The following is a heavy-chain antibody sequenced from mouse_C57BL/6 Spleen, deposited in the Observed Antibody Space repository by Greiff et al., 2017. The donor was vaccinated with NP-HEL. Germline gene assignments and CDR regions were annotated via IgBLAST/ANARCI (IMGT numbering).Heavy chain of an antibody. CDR2: INPNNGGT. J-gene: IGHJ4*01. V-gene: IGHV1-18*01. D-gene: IGHD1-1*01. Sequence: EVQLQQSGPELVKPGASVKIPCKASGYTFTDYNMDWVKQSHGKSLEWIGDINPNNGGTIYNQKFKGKATLTVDKSSSTAYMELRSLTSEETAVYYCARFNYYGSSYDAMDYWGQGTSVTVSS. CDR1: GYTFTDYN. CDR3: ARFNYYGSSYDAMDY.